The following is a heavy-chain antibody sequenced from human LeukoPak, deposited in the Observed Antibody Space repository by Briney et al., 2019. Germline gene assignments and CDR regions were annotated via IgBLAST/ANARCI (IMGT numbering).Heavy chain of an antibody. J-gene: IGHJ4*02. CDR2: IDNSGNT. Sequence: SETLSLTCSVPGDSNSSYYFNWIRQPPGKGLEWIGFIDNSGNTNYNPSLKSRVTISVDTSKNQFSLKLSSVTAADTAVYYCARAKSWLKFDYWGPGTQVIVSS. CDR1: GDSNSSYY. CDR3: ARAKSWLKFDY. V-gene: IGHV4-59*08. D-gene: IGHD3-9*01.